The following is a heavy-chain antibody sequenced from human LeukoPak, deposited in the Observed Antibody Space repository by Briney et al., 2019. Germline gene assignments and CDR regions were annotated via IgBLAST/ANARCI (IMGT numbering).Heavy chain of an antibody. V-gene: IGHV3-21*01. CDR1: GFTFSRHG. CDR2: ISSSSSYI. CDR3: ARDLEYYDILTGYFY. D-gene: IGHD3-9*01. Sequence: GRSLRLSCAPSGFTFSRHGMHWVRQAPGKGLEWVSSISSSSSYIYYADSVKGRFTISRDNAKNSLYLQMNSLRAEDTAVYYCARDLEYYDILTGYFYWGQGTLVTVSS. J-gene: IGHJ4*02.